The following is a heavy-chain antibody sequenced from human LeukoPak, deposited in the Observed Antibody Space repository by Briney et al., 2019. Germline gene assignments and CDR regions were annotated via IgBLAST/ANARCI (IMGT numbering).Heavy chain of an antibody. J-gene: IGHJ3*02. D-gene: IGHD6-6*01. V-gene: IGHV3-23*01. CDR1: GFTFSSNA. CDR3: ARKQYSDSSWVLGAFDI. CDR2: ISGSGDNT. Sequence: SGGSLRLSCAGSGFTFSSNAMSWVRQAPGKGLEWVSTISGSGDNTYYADSVKGRFTISRDSSKNTLYLQMNSLRAEDTAVYYCARKQYSDSSWVLGAFDIWGQGTMVTVSS.